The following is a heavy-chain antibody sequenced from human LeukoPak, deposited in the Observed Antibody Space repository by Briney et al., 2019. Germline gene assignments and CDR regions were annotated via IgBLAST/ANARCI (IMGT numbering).Heavy chain of an antibody. V-gene: IGHV4-59*01. CDR3: ARAGSFRLTTTL. J-gene: IGHJ4*02. CDR1: GGSISPYY. Sequence: ASETLSLTCAVSGGSISPYYWMWIRQPPGKGLEWIGYISYSGSTSFNPSLESRVTISLDTSTNRVSLKLSSVTAADTALYYCARAGSFRLTTTLWGQGTLVTVSS. D-gene: IGHD4-17*01. CDR2: ISYSGST.